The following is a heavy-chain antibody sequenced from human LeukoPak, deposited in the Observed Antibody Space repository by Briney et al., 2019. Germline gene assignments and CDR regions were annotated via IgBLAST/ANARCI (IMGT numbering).Heavy chain of an antibody. CDR1: GFTFSDHY. D-gene: IGHD2-8*01. J-gene: IGHJ4*02. V-gene: IGHV3-72*01. CDR3: VRTFNGTWAHFDY. Sequence: GGSLRLSCAASGFTFSDHYMDWVRRAPGKRLEWVGHSRDKAHSHTTEYAASVKGRFTVSRDDSQSSLYLQMNSLKIEDTAVYYCVRTFNGTWAHFDYWGQGTLVTVSS. CDR2: SRDKAHSHTT.